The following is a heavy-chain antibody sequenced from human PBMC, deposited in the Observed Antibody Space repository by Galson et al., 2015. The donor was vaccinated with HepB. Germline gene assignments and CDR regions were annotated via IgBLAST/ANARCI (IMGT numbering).Heavy chain of an antibody. D-gene: IGHD3-10*01. V-gene: IGHV3-23*01. Sequence: SLRLSCAASGFTFSSYAMSWVRQAPGKGLEWVSAISGSGGSTYYADSVKGRFTISRDNSKNTLYLQMNSLRAEDTAVYYRAKDPKSGTGFHYYFDYWGQGTLVTVSS. CDR2: ISGSGGST. J-gene: IGHJ4*02. CDR1: GFTFSSYA. CDR3: AKDPKSGTGFHYYFDY.